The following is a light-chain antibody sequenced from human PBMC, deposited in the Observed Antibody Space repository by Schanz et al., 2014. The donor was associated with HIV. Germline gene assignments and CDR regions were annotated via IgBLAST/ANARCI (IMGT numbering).Light chain of an antibody. CDR3: QQYNNWPPYT. CDR1: QSVDSN. Sequence: EIVLTQSPATLSVSPGERATLSCRASQSVDSNLAWYQQKPGQPPRLLIYGASTRATGIPARFSGSGSGTEFTLTISSLQYEDFAFYYCQQYNNWPPYTFGQGTKLEIK. J-gene: IGKJ2*01. CDR2: GAS. V-gene: IGKV3-15*01.